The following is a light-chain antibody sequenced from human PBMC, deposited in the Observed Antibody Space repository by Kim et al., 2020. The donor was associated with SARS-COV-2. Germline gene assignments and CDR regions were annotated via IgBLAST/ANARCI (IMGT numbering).Light chain of an antibody. CDR2: RDN. CDR1: KLGDKY. Sequence: SYELTQPPSVSVSPGQTVSITCSGDKLGDKYVSWYQQRPGQSPALVIYRDNKRPSGIHERFSGSNSGNTATLTISGTHAMDEADYYCQAWDSSTFYVFGTGTKVTVL. V-gene: IGLV3-1*01. CDR3: QAWDSSTFYV. J-gene: IGLJ1*01.